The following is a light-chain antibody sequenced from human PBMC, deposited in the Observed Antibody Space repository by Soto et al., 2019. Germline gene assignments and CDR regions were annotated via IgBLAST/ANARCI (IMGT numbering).Light chain of an antibody. V-gene: IGKV3-15*01. CDR3: HQYNNWPLT. CDR1: QSISSN. Sequence: EIVMTQSPVTLSVSPGERATLYCRASQSISSNLAWYQQKPGQAPRLLIYDASTRATGIPARFSGSGSGTDFTLTISSLQSEDFAVYYCHQYNNWPLTFGQGTKVEIK. CDR2: DAS. J-gene: IGKJ1*01.